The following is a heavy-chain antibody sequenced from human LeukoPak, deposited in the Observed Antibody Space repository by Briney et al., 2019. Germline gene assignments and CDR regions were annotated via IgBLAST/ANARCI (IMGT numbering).Heavy chain of an antibody. J-gene: IGHJ4*02. V-gene: IGHV3-33*01. CDR1: GFTFSNFG. Sequence: GGSLRLSCAASGFTFSNFGMHWVRQAPGKGLEWVSFIWYDGSSKYYGDSVKGRFTISRDNSKNTLYLQMNSLRAEDTAVYYCVRALASPDDYWGQGTLVTVSS. CDR3: VRALASPDDY. CDR2: IWYDGSSK.